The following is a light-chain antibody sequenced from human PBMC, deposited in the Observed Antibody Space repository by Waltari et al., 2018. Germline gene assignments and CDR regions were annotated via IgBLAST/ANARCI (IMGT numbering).Light chain of an antibody. CDR2: EGR. CDR1: SSDVGSYNR. CDR3: SSYTSSSTPLV. V-gene: IGLV2-18*02. Sequence: QSALTQPPSVSGSPGQSVTISCTGTSSDVGSYNRVSWYQQPPCTAPKLLIYEGRNRPSGVPYRFSGSKSGNTASLTISGLQAEDEADYYCSSYTSSSTPLVFGTGTKVTVL. J-gene: IGLJ1*01.